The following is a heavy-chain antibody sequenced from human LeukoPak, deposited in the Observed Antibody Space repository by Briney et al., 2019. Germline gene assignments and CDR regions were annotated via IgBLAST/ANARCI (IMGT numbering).Heavy chain of an antibody. CDR2: MNHSGSA. V-gene: IGHV4-34*01. D-gene: IGHD3-22*01. CDR3: ARGLYYYDSSGYNYHYYYMDV. J-gene: IGHJ6*03. Sequence: PSETLSLTCAVYGGSFSGYYWTWIRQPPGKGLEWIGEMNHSGSAHYNPSLKSRVTMSVDTSKNQLSLKLSSVTAADTAVYYCARGLYYYDSSGYNYHYYYMDVWGKGTTVTISS. CDR1: GGSFSGYY.